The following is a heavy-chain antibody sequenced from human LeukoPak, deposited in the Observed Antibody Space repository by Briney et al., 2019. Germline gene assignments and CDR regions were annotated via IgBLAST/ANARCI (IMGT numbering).Heavy chain of an antibody. CDR3: AKSLYELVTGLDY. CDR1: GFTFSSYW. CDR2: IKQDGSEK. J-gene: IGHJ4*02. D-gene: IGHD3-10*01. Sequence: GGSLRLSCAASGFTFSSYWMSWVRQAPGKGLEWAANIKQDGSEKYYVDSVKGRFTISRDNAKNSLYLQMNSLRADDTAVYYCAKSLYELVTGLDYWGQGILVTVSS. V-gene: IGHV3-7*03.